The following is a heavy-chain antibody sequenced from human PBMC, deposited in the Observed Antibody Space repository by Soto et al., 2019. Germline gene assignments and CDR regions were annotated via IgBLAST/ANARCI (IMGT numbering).Heavy chain of an antibody. CDR3: ARTPTYYDFWSGYYTQGGYFDY. Sequence: QVTLKESGPVLVKPTETLTLTCTVSGFSLSNARMGVSWIRQPPGKALEWLAHIFSNDEKSYSTSLKSRLTISKDTSKSQVVLTMTNMDPVDTATYYCARTPTYYDFWSGYYTQGGYFDYWGQGTLVTVSS. CDR2: IFSNDEK. D-gene: IGHD3-3*01. J-gene: IGHJ4*02. V-gene: IGHV2-26*01. CDR1: GFSLSNARMG.